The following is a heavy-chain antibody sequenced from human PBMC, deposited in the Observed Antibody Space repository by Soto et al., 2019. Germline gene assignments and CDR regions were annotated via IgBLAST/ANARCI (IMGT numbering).Heavy chain of an antibody. J-gene: IGHJ3*02. CDR2: IDPSDSYT. Sequence: PGESLKISCKGSGYSFTSYWISWVRQMPGKGLEWMGRIDPSDSYTNYSPSFQGHVTISADKSISTAYLQWRSLKASDTAMYYWATNGIAVAPGAFDIWGQGKMVTVSS. CDR3: ATNGIAVAPGAFDI. V-gene: IGHV5-10-1*01. D-gene: IGHD6-19*01. CDR1: GYSFTSYW.